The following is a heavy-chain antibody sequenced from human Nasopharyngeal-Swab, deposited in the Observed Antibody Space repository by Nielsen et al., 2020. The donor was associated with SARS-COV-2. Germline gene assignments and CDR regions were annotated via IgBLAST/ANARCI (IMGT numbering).Heavy chain of an antibody. CDR2: INRDGSSA. CDR1: GFTFSNYW. J-gene: IGHJ4*02. V-gene: IGHV3-74*01. Sequence: GESLKISCAASGFTFSNYWMHWVRQAPGKGLVWVSRINRDGSSAAYAESVKGRFTISRDNAKNTLYLQMNSLRVEDTAVYFCARGTSDWRGIDYWGQGTLVTVSS. D-gene: IGHD6-19*01. CDR3: ARGTSDWRGIDY.